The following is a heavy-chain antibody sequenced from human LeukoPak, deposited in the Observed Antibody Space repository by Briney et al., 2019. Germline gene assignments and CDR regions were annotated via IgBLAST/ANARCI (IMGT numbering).Heavy chain of an antibody. J-gene: IGHJ5*02. CDR1: GGTFSSYA. CDR2: IIPIFGTA. D-gene: IGHD6-19*01. CDR3: ATEHSSGWYWFDP. Sequence: ASVKLSCKASGGTFSSYAISWVRQAPGQGLEWMGGIIPIFGTANYAQKFQGRVTITADESTSTAYMELSSLRSEDTAVYYCATEHSSGWYWFDPWGQGTLVTVSS. V-gene: IGHV1-69*13.